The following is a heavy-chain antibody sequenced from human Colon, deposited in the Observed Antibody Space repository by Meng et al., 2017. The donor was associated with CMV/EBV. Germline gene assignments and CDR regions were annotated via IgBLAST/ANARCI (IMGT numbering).Heavy chain of an antibody. V-gene: IGHV3-30*04. Sequence: GESLKISCAASGFIFSNYPIHWVRQAPGKGLEWVAVISFDEGDTYYADSVKGRFTISRDNSKNTLFLQMNSLRAEDTAVYYCARDRSDVYRYLDSWGQGTLVTVSS. J-gene: IGHJ5*01. CDR3: ARDRSDVYRYLDS. CDR2: ISFDEGDT. D-gene: IGHD5-24*01. CDR1: GFIFSNYP.